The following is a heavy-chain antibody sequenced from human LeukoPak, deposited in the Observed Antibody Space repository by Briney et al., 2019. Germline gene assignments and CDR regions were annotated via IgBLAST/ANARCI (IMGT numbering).Heavy chain of an antibody. CDR1: RFTFSTYA. V-gene: IGHV3-23*01. Sequence: PGGSLRLSCTASRFTFSTYAMSWVRQAPGKGLEWVSSISGSGDTTYYTGSVEGRFTISRDNSKNALYLQMSSLRAKDTAVYYCAKSQRNDQQVVQRIDYWGQGTLVTVSS. CDR2: ISGSGDTT. D-gene: IGHD2-2*01. CDR3: AKSQRNDQQVVQRIDY. J-gene: IGHJ4*02.